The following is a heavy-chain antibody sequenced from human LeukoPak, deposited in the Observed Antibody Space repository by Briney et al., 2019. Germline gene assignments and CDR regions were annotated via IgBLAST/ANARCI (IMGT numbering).Heavy chain of an antibody. CDR3: ARDAAAAGEIDYYYYGMDV. CDR1: GGSISSYY. V-gene: IGHV4-59*01. J-gene: IGHJ6*02. Sequence: SETLSLTCTVSGGSISSYYWSWIRQPPGKGLEWIGYIYYSVSTNYNPSLKSRVTISVDTSKNQFSLKLSSVTAADTAVYCCARDAAAAGEIDYYYYGMDVWGQGTTVTVSS. CDR2: IYYSVST. D-gene: IGHD6-13*01.